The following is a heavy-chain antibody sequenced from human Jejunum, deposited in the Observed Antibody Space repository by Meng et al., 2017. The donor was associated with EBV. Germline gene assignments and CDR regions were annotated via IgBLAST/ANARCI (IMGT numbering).Heavy chain of an antibody. Sequence: QVQLGESGGGVVQPGRSLRLSCEASGFTFSGFAMHWVRQAPGKGLEWVALTSYDETDKYYADSVKGRFIISRDNSKNTLYLQMNSLRAEDTAIYYCVKALDNDSWYYFDYWGQGTLVTVSS. V-gene: IGHV3-30-3*01. CDR1: GFTFSGFA. D-gene: IGHD6-13*01. J-gene: IGHJ4*02. CDR3: VKALDNDSWYYFDY. CDR2: TSYDETDK.